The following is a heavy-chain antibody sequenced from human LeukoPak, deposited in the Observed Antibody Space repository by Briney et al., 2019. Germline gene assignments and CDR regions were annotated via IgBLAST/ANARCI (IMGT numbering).Heavy chain of an antibody. J-gene: IGHJ3*02. D-gene: IGHD5-12*01. CDR1: GGSISSYY. Sequence: KPSETLSLTCTVSGGSISSYYWSWIRQPPGKGLEWIGYIYYSGSTNYNPSLKSRVTISVDTSKNQFSLKLSSVTAADTGVYYCARNSPRGYAHAFDIWGQGTTVTVSS. V-gene: IGHV4-59*01. CDR2: IYYSGST. CDR3: ARNSPRGYAHAFDI.